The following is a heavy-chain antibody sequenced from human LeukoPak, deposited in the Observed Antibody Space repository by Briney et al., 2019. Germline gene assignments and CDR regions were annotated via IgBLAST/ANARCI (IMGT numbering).Heavy chain of an antibody. CDR1: GGAISNYY. CDR3: ARGGRWFDP. V-gene: IGHV4-4*07. Sequence: SETLSLTCNVSGGAISNYYWSWIRQPAGKGLEWIGRFSPSGSTNSNPSLKSRVTMSVDTSKNQFSLKVTSVTAADTAVYYCARGGRWFDPWGQGTLVTVSS. J-gene: IGHJ5*02. CDR2: FSPSGST.